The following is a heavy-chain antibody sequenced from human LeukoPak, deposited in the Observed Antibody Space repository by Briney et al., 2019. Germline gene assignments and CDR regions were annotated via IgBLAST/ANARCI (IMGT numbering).Heavy chain of an antibody. CDR1: GFTFSSSA. Sequence: GGSLRLSCAASGFTFSSSAMSWVRQAPGKGLEWVSAISNNGGYTYYADSVQGRFTISRDNSKNTLYLQMNSLRAEDTAVYYCARGTGATPNDYWGQGTLVTVSS. D-gene: IGHD1-26*01. J-gene: IGHJ4*02. CDR3: ARGTGATPNDY. V-gene: IGHV3-23*01. CDR2: ISNNGGYT.